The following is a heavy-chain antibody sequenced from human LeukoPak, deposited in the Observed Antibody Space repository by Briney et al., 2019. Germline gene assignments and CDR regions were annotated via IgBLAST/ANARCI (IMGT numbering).Heavy chain of an antibody. V-gene: IGHV3-23*01. J-gene: IGHJ5*02. D-gene: IGHD1-26*01. CDR3: AKGMSGSSPYNWFDP. Sequence: AGGSLRLSCAASGLTFSNYAMSWFRQAPGKGLEWVSLIGGSGVNTFYADSVKGRFTISRDNSKNTLYLQMNSLRVEDTAVYYCAKGMSGSSPYNWFDPWGQGTLVTVSS. CDR1: GLTFSNYA. CDR2: IGGSGVNT.